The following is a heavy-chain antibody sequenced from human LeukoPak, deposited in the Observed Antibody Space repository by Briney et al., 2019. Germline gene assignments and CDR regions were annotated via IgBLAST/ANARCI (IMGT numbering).Heavy chain of an antibody. J-gene: IGHJ4*02. D-gene: IGHD1-26*01. CDR2: FDPEDGET. Sequence: ASVKVSCKASGYTLTELSMHWVRQAPGKGLEWMGGFDPEDGETIYAQKFQGRVTMTEDTSTDTAYMELSSLRSEDTAVYYCATDSAITVGSYYFDYWGQGTLVTVSS. CDR1: GYTLTELS. V-gene: IGHV1-24*01. CDR3: ATDSAITVGSYYFDY.